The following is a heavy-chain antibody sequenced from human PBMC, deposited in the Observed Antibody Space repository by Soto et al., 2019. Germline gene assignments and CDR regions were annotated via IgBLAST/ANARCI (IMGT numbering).Heavy chain of an antibody. Sequence: SETLSLTCTVSGGSISSYYWSWIRQPPGKGLEWIGYIYYSGSTNYNPSLKSRVTISVDTSKNQFSLKLSSVTAADTAVYYCARAAAGTGYNWFDPWGQGTLVTVSS. D-gene: IGHD6-13*01. J-gene: IGHJ5*02. V-gene: IGHV4-59*01. CDR1: GGSISSYY. CDR3: ARAAAGTGYNWFDP. CDR2: IYYSGST.